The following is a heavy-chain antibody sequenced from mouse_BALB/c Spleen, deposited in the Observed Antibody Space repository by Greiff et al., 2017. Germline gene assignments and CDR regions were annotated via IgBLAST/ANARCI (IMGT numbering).Heavy chain of an antibody. V-gene: IGHV5-6-4*01. CDR2: ISSGGSYT. J-gene: IGHJ2*01. CDR1: GFTFSSYT. Sequence: EVKLVESGGGLVKPGGSRKLSCAASGFTFSSYTMSWVRQTPEKRLEWVATISSGGSYTYYPDSVKGRFTISRDNAKNTLNLQMSSLKSGDTAMYSCTRDSATCTGYFDYWGQGTTLTVSS. D-gene: IGHD6-1*01. CDR3: TRDSATCTGYFDY.